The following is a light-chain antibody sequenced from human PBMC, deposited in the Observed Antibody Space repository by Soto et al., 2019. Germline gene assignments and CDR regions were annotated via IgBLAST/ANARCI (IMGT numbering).Light chain of an antibody. J-gene: IGKJ1*01. V-gene: IGKV1-5*03. Sequence: DNQMTQSPSTLSASVGDRVTITCRASQSISNWLAWYQQKPGKAPSLLIYKASSLQSGVPSRFSGSGSGTEFTLTISSLQPDDFATYYCQQYKSYPWTFGQGTKVEIK. CDR2: KAS. CDR1: QSISNW. CDR3: QQYKSYPWT.